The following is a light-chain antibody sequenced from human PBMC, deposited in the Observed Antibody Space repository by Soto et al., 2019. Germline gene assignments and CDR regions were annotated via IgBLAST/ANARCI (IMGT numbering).Light chain of an antibody. CDR3: QSYDSSLNAYV. CDR1: SSNIGAGFD. V-gene: IGLV1-40*01. J-gene: IGLJ1*01. Sequence: QSVLTQTPSVSGAPGQRVTIYCTGSSSNIGAGFDVTWYHQLPGTAPKLLVYGNNNRPSGVPDRFSGSRSGTSASLAITGLQAVDEADYYCQSYDSSLNAYVFGTGTKVTVL. CDR2: GNN.